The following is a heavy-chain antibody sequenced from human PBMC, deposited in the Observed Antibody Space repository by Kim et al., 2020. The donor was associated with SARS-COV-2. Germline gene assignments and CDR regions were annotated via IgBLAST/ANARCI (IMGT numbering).Heavy chain of an antibody. Sequence: SETLSLTCSVSGGSISISTYYWSWIRQPPGKVLEWIGHIYYNGNTNYNPPLKSRVTMSVDTSKNQFSLTLNSVTAADTAVYYCARHPGSYHYGMDVWGQGTTVTVSS. D-gene: IGHD3-10*01. V-gene: IGHV4-61*05. CDR1: GGSISISTYY. J-gene: IGHJ6*02. CDR2: IYYNGNT. CDR3: ARHPGSYHYGMDV.